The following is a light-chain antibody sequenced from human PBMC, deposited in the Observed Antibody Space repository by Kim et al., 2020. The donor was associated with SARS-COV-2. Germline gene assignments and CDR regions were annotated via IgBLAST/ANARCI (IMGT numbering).Light chain of an antibody. J-gene: IGLJ3*02. CDR2: RTH. V-gene: IGLV1-47*01. CDR3: ASWDDSLSAWV. CDR1: GSNLGSNH. Sequence: GPRVSISCSGSGSNLGSNHVYWYQQFPGTAPKLLIYRTHQRPSGVPDRFSASKSGTSASLAISALRSEDEADYHCASWDDSLSAWVFGGGTKLTVL.